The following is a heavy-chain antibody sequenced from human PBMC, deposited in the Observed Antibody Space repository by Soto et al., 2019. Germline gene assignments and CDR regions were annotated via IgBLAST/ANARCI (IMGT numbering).Heavy chain of an antibody. CDR2: ISGSGSTI. CDR1: GFTFSDFY. D-gene: IGHD6-13*01. V-gene: IGHV3-11*01. CDR3: ARGQERIAAAGTVSN. Sequence: GGSLRLSCAVSGFTFSDFYMSWIRQAPGKGLEWVSYISGSGSTIYYADSVKGRFTVSRDNAKNSPYLQMNTLRVEDTAVYYCARGQERIAAAGTVSNWGQGTLVTVSS. J-gene: IGHJ4*02.